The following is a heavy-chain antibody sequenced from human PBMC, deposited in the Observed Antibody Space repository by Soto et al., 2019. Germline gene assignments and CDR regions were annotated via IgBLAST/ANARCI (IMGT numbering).Heavy chain of an antibody. CDR1: GYTFTSYD. CDR2: MNPNSGNT. J-gene: IGHJ3*02. D-gene: IGHD3-3*01. Sequence: GASVKVYCKASGYTFTSYDINWVRQATGQVLEWMGWMNPNSGNTGYAQKFQGRVTMTRNTSISTAYMELSSLRSEDTAVYYCARGGYYDFWSGPYAFDIWGQGTMVTVSS. V-gene: IGHV1-8*01. CDR3: ARGGYYDFWSGPYAFDI.